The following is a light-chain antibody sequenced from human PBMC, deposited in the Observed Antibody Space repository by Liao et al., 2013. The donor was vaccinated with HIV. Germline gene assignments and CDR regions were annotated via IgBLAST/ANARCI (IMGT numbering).Light chain of an antibody. J-gene: IGLJ7*01. CDR2: QDN. Sequence: SYELTQPPSVSVSPGQTASITCSGDKLGDKYACWYHQKPGQSPVLVIYQDNIRPSGIPERFSGSNSGNTATLTISGTQALDEADYYCQAWDSSTYAVFGGGTQLTVL. V-gene: IGLV3-1*01. CDR1: KLGDKY. CDR3: QAWDSSTYAV.